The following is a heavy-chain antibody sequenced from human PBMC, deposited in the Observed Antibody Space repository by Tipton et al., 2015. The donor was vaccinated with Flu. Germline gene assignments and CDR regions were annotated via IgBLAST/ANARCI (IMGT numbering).Heavy chain of an antibody. Sequence: SLRLSCAASGFTFSSYGMHWVRQAPGKGLEWVAFIRYDGSNKYYADSVKGRFTISRGNSKNTLYLQMNSLRAEDTAVYYCAKDRPIYDSSGYYPDYWGQGTLVTVSS. D-gene: IGHD3-22*01. CDR3: AKDRPIYDSSGYYPDY. CDR2: IRYDGSNK. J-gene: IGHJ4*02. V-gene: IGHV3-30*02. CDR1: GFTFSSYG.